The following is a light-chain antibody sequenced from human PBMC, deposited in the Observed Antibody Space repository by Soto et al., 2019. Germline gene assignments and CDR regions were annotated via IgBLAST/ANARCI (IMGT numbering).Light chain of an antibody. CDR2: GAS. V-gene: IGKV3-15*01. CDR1: QSVSSN. J-gene: IGKJ2*01. CDR3: QQYNNWPPAYT. Sequence: EIVMTQSPATLSVSPGERATLSCRASQSVSSNLAWYQQNPGQAPRLLIYGASTRATGIPARFSGSGSGTEFTLTISSLQSADFAVYYCQQYNNWPPAYTFGQRTKLEIK.